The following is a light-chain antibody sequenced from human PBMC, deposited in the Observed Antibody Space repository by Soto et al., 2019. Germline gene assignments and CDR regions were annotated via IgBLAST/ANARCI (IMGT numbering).Light chain of an antibody. CDR1: QGISNY. CDR3: QKYNSAPLT. Sequence: DIQMTQSPSSLSASVGDGVTITCRASQGISNYLAWYQQKPGQVPKLLIYAASTLQSGVPSRFSGSGSWTDFPLTISNLQAEDVATYYCQKYNSAPLTFGGGTKVDIK. V-gene: IGKV1-27*01. J-gene: IGKJ4*01. CDR2: AAS.